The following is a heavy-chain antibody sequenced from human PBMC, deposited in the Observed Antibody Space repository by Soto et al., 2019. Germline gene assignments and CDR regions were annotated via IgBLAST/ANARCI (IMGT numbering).Heavy chain of an antibody. CDR1: GFTFDDYA. CDR3: AKDGNYYGSGSYYQRFDY. CDR2: ISWNSGSI. J-gene: IGHJ4*02. Sequence: EVQLVESGGGLVQPGRSLRLSCAASGFTFDDYAMHWVRQAPGKGLEWVSGISWNSGSIGYADSVKGRFTISRDNAKNSLYLQMNSLRAEDTALYYCAKDGNYYGSGSYYQRFDYWGQGTLVTVSS. V-gene: IGHV3-9*01. D-gene: IGHD3-10*01.